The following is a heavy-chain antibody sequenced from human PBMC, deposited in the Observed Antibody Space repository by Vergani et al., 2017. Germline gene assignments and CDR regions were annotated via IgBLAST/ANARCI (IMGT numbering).Heavy chain of an antibody. J-gene: IGHJ3*02. Sequence: QVQLVQSGAEVGKPGASVKISCKASGGTFSSYAISWVRQAPGQGLEWMGGIIPIFGTANYAQKFQGRVTITADESTSTAYMELSSLRSEDTAVYYCARRDRVGYSGSYHTAFDIWGQGTMVTVSS. CDR1: GGTFSSYA. CDR2: IIPIFGTA. D-gene: IGHD1-26*01. V-gene: IGHV1-69*01. CDR3: ARRDRVGYSGSYHTAFDI.